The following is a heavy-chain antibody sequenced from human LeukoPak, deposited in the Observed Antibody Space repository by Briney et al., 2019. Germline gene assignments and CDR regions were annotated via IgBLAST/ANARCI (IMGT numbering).Heavy chain of an antibody. CDR1: GFIFSDYG. J-gene: IGHJ4*02. CDR2: VWYDVSNI. V-gene: IGHV3-33*01. D-gene: IGHD1-26*01. CDR3: ARAPSPIVGATTDYLDY. Sequence: GGSLRFSCAASGFIFSDYGMHWVRQAPGKGLEWVALVWYDVSNIYYADSVKGRFTISRDNSKNTLYLQMNTLTAEDTAVYYCARAPSPIVGATTDYLDYWGQGTLVTASS.